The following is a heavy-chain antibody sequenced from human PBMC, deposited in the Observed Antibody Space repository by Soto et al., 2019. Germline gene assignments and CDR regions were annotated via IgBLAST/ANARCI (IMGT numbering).Heavy chain of an antibody. CDR1: GGSISSGGYY. D-gene: IGHD3-3*01. J-gene: IGHJ4*02. CDR3: AGGPSRITIFGVVTEPPFDY. V-gene: IGHV4-31*03. Sequence: PSETLSLTCTVSGGSISSGGYYWSWIRQHPGKGLEWIGYIYYSGSTYYNPSLKSRVTISVDTSKNQFSLKLSSVTAADTAVYYCAGGPSRITIFGVVTEPPFDYWGQGTLVTVS. CDR2: IYYSGST.